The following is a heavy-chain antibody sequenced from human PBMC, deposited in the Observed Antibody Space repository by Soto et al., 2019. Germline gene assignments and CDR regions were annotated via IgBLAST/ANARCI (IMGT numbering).Heavy chain of an antibody. J-gene: IGHJ5*02. D-gene: IGHD3-22*01. V-gene: IGHV4-61*01. CDR2: IYYSGST. CDR3: ANEVYYHGSTGYYLNCFDP. Sequence: SETLSLTCTVSGGSVSSGSYYWGWIRQPPGKGLAWIGCIYYSGSTNYNPSLKSRVTISVDTSKNQFSLKLSSVTAADTAVYYCANEVYYHGSTGYYLNCFDPWGQGTLVTFSS. CDR1: GGSVSSGSYY.